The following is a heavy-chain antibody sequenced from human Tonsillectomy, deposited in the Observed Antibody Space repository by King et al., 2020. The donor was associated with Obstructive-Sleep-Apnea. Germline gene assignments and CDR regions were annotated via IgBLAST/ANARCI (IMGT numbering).Heavy chain of an antibody. CDR1: GYTFTTYT. CDR3: ARGGYDWEY. D-gene: IGHD5-12*01. CDR2: VNAGNGNT. V-gene: IGHV1-3*01. J-gene: IGHJ4*02. Sequence: QLVQSVAEVKKPGASVKVSCKASGYTFTTYTLHWVSQSPGQRLEWMGCVNAGNGNTKYSQNFQGRGTITRDTSASIVYMELSSLRSEDTSVYYCARGGYDWEYWGQGTLVTVSS.